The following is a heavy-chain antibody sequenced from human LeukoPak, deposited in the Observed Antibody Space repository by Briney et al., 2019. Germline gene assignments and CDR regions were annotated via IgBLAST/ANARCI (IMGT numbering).Heavy chain of an antibody. D-gene: IGHD3-3*01. V-gene: IGHV1-2*02. CDR3: ARGFRIFGVVIILNFDY. CDR2: INPNSGGT. Sequence: GASVKVSCKASGYTFTGYYMHWVRQAPGQGLEWMGWINPNSGGTNYAQKFQGRVTMTRDTSISTAYMELSRLRSDDTAVYYCARGFRIFGVVIILNFDYWGQGTLVTVSS. J-gene: IGHJ4*02. CDR1: GYTFTGYY.